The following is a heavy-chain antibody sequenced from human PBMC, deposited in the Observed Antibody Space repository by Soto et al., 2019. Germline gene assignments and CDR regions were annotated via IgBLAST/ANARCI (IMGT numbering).Heavy chain of an antibody. CDR3: ARSQRGRTAFTFDY. CDR1: GDSVSNDNYY. CDR2: IYYSGTT. V-gene: IGHV4-61*01. Sequence: SETLSLTCAVSGDSVSNDNYYWSWIWQPPGKGLEWIGYIYYSGTTNYNSYLKSRLSLSVDMSKNQFSLKLASVTAADTAVYFCARSQRGRTAFTFDYWGQGALVTVSS. J-gene: IGHJ4*02. D-gene: IGHD3-16*01.